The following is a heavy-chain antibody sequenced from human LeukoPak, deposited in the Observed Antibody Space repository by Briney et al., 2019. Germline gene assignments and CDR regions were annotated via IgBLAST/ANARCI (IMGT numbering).Heavy chain of an antibody. CDR3: ATSVSSSWYSLDY. CDR2: IYYSGST. Sequence: PSETLSLTCTVSAGSISSYYWSWIRQPPGKGLEWIGYIYYSGSTNYNPSLKSRVTISVDTSKNQFSLKLSSVTAADTAVYYCATSVSSSWYSLDYWGQGTLVTVSS. V-gene: IGHV4-59*01. D-gene: IGHD6-13*01. CDR1: AGSISSYY. J-gene: IGHJ4*02.